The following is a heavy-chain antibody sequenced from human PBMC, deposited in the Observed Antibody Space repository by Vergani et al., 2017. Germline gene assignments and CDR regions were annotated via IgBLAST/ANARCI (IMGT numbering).Heavy chain of an antibody. D-gene: IGHD2-2*01. CDR2: TYYRSKWYN. CDR1: GDSVSSNRAA. Sequence: QAQLQQSGPGLVTSSQPLSLICALSGDSVSSNRAAWHWIRQSPSRGLEWLGRTYYRSKWYNDYAVSVKSRITINPDTSKNQFSLQLNSVTPEDTAVYYCAREVVVVPAVTEDYCYYMDVWGKGTSVTVSS. CDR3: AREVVVVPAVTEDYCYYMDV. V-gene: IGHV6-1*01. J-gene: IGHJ6*03.